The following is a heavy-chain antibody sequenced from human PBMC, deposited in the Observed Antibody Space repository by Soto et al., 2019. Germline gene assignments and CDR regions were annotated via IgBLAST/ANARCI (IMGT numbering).Heavy chain of an antibody. D-gene: IGHD1-1*01. CDR1: GFTFSSFG. CDR3: ATERSVRATTPDFDY. J-gene: IGHJ4*02. V-gene: IGHV3-30*03. CDR2: ESYDGSYK. Sequence: QVQLVESGGGVVQPGRSLRLSCAASGFTFSSFGMHWVRQAPGKGLEWVAVESYDGSYKYYADSVKGRFTISRDNSKNTLYLQMNRLRAEDTAVYYCATERSVRATTPDFDYWGQGTLVTVSS.